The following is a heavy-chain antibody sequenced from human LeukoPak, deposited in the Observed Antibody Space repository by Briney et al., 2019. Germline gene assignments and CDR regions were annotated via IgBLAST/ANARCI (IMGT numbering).Heavy chain of an antibody. V-gene: IGHV3-20*04. D-gene: IGHD4-17*01. CDR3: AKGDYGASDI. CDR1: GFTFDDYG. CDR2: INWNGGST. J-gene: IGHJ3*02. Sequence: GGSLRLSCAASGFTFDDYGMSWVRQAPGKGLEWVSGINWNGGSTSYADSVKGRFTISRDNAKNTLYLQMNSLRAEDTAVYYCAKGDYGASDIWGQGTMVAVSS.